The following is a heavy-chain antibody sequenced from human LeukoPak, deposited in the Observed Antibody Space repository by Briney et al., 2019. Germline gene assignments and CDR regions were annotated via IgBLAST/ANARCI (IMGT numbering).Heavy chain of an antibody. V-gene: IGHV3-23*01. CDR3: AKDPRAYYYDSSGYG. D-gene: IGHD3-22*01. J-gene: IGHJ4*02. CDR2: ISGSGGST. CDR1: GFTFISYA. Sequence: GGSLRLSCAASGFTFISYAMSWVRQAPGKGLEWVSAISGSGGSTYYADSVKGRFTISRDNSKNTLYLQMNSLRAEDTAVYYCAKDPRAYYYDSSGYGWGQGTLVTVSS.